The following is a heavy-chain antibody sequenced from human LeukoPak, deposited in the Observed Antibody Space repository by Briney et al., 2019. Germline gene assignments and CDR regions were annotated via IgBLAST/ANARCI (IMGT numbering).Heavy chain of an antibody. J-gene: IGHJ4*02. Sequence: ASVNVSCKASGYTFTSYAMHWVRQAPGQRLEWMGWINAGNGNTKYSQKFQGRVTITRDTSASTAYMELSSLRSEDTAVYYCAREVSSSWYYFDYWGQGTLVTVSS. CDR1: GYTFTSYA. D-gene: IGHD6-13*01. CDR3: AREVSSSWYYFDY. CDR2: INAGNGNT. V-gene: IGHV1-3*01.